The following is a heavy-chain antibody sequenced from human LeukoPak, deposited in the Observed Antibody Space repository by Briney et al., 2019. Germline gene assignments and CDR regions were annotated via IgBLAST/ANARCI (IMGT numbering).Heavy chain of an antibody. V-gene: IGHV4-39*01. J-gene: IGHJ4*02. Sequence: SETLSLTCTVSGGSISSSSYYWGWIRQPPGKGLEWIGSIYYSGSTYYNPSLKSRVTISVDTSKNQFSLKLSSVTAADTAVYYCARQMGRDGYNFDYWGQGTLFTVSS. CDR3: ARQMGRDGYNFDY. D-gene: IGHD5-24*01. CDR2: IYYSGST. CDR1: GGSISSSSYY.